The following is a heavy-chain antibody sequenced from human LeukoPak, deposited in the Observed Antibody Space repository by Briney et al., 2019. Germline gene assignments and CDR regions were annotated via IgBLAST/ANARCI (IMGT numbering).Heavy chain of an antibody. V-gene: IGHV3-23*01. J-gene: IGHJ4*02. CDR3: ASGYCGRTTCSPPFDY. D-gene: IGHD2-2*01. CDR2: ISGSGGST. CDR1: GFTFSSYA. Sequence: PGGPLRLSCAASGFTFSSYAMSWVRQAPGKGLEWVSAISGSGGSTYYADSVKGRFTISRDNSKNTLYLQMNSLRAEDTAVYYCASGYCGRTTCSPPFDYWGQGTLVTVSS.